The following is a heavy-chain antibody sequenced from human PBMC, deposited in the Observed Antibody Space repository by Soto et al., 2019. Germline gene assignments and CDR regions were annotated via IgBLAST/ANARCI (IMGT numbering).Heavy chain of an antibody. D-gene: IGHD2-2*01. CDR2: INHSGST. J-gene: IGHJ4*02. Sequence: SETLSLTCAVYGGSFSGYYWSWIRQPPGKGLEWIGEINHSGSTNYNPSLKSRVTISVDTSKNQFSLKLSSVTAADTAVYYCAGNYQLLTYWGQGTLVIVSS. CDR3: AGNYQLLTY. CDR1: GGSFSGYY. V-gene: IGHV4-34*01.